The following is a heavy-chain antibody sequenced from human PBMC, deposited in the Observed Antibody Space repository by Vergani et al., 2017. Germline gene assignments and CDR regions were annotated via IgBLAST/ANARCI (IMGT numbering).Heavy chain of an antibody. J-gene: IGHJ4*02. CDR1: GFTFSSYA. CDR2: ISGSGGST. CDR3: ARDKGIAAAGPNDY. Sequence: VQLVESGGGVVQPGRSLRLSCAASGFTFSSYAMSWVRQAPGKGLEWVSAISGSGGSTYYADSVKGRFTISRDNSKNTLYLQMNSLRAEDTAVYYCARDKGIAAAGPNDYWGQGTLVTVSS. V-gene: IGHV3-23*04. D-gene: IGHD6-13*01.